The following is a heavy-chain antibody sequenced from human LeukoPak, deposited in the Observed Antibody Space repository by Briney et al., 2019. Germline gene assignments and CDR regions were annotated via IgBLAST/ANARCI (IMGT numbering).Heavy chain of an antibody. V-gene: IGHV1-8*03. D-gene: IGHD6-19*01. Sequence: GASVKVSCKASGYTFTSYDINWVRQATGQGLEWMGWMNPNSGNSGYAQEFQGRVTITRNTSISTAYMELSSLRSDDTAVYYCAIRISSGWYETMGYYYYYMDVWGKGTTVTVSS. CDR2: MNPNSGNS. CDR1: GYTFTSYD. J-gene: IGHJ6*03. CDR3: AIRISSGWYETMGYYYYYMDV.